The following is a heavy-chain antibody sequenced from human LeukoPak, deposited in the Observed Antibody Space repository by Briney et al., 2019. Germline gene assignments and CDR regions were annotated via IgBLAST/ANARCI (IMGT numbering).Heavy chain of an antibody. V-gene: IGHV3-11*04. D-gene: IGHD3-10*01. CDR2: ISSSDSTI. CDR3: ARLLMVRGVISHMDV. CDR1: GFTFSDYY. Sequence: PGGSLRLSCAASGFTFSDYYMSWIRQAPGKGLELVSYISSSDSTIYSADSVKGRFTISRDNAKNSLYLQMNSLRAEDTAVYYCARLLMVRGVISHMDVWGKGTTVTVSS. J-gene: IGHJ6*03.